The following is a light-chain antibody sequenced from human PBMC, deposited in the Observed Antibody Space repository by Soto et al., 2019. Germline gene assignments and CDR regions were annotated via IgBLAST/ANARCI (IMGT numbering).Light chain of an antibody. V-gene: IGKV3-15*01. Sequence: ELVMTQSPATLSVSPGERATLSCRASQSVSSNLAWYQQKPGQAPRLLIYGASARATGIPARFSGSGSGTDFTLTISRLEPEDFAVYYCQQYGGSPRTFGQGTKVDIK. CDR2: GAS. J-gene: IGKJ1*01. CDR1: QSVSSN. CDR3: QQYGGSPRT.